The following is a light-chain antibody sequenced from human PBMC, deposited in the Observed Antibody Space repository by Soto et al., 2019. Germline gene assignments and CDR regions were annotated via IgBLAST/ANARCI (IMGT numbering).Light chain of an antibody. CDR3: SSHTTTNTLI. V-gene: IGLV2-14*03. CDR1: SSDVGAYNY. J-gene: IGLJ2*01. Sequence: QSALTQPASVSGSPGQSITISCTGTSSDVGAYNYVSWYQHHPGKAPKLMIYDVTNRPSGVSDRFSGSKSGNTASLTISGLQAEDEADYFCSSHTTTNTLIFGGGTKLTVL. CDR2: DVT.